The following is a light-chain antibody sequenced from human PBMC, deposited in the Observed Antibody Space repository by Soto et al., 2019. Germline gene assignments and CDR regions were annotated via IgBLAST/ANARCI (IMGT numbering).Light chain of an antibody. J-gene: IGKJ2*01. CDR1: QNINSW. V-gene: IGKV1-5*03. CDR2: KAS. CDR3: QQYNHWYT. Sequence: DIQMTQSPSTLSASIGDRVTITCRASQNINSWLAWYQQKPGKAPKLLIYKASSLESGVPSRFSGSGSGKEFTLNNSSLQPDDFATYYCQQYNHWYTFGQGTKLEIK.